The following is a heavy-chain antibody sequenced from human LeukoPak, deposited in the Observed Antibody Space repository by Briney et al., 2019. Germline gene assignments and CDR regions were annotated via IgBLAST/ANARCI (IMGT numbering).Heavy chain of an antibody. J-gene: IGHJ6*03. CDR1: GGSISSYY. CDR3: ARTGRTKGYYYYYMDV. D-gene: IGHD1-1*01. Sequence: SETLSLTCTVSGGSISSYYWSWIRQPPGKGLEWIGYIYYSGSTNYNPSLKSRVTISVDTSKNQFSLKLSSVTAADTAVYYCARTGRTKGYYYYYMDVWGKGTTVTISS. V-gene: IGHV4-59*01. CDR2: IYYSGST.